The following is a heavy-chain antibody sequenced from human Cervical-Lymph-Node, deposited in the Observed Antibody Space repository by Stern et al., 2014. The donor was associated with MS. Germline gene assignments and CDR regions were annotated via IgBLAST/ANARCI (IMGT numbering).Heavy chain of an antibody. V-gene: IGHV3-74*03. CDR1: GFAFSRYW. J-gene: IGHJ6*02. Sequence: VQLVESGGGLVQPGGSLRLSCAASGFAFSRYWMHWVRQAPGKGLVWVSRINGDGTTTTYADSVKGRMTISKDHAKNMLYLQMDSLSAEDTAVYFCARASAPYGMDVWGPGTTVTVSS. CDR3: ARASAPYGMDV. CDR2: INGDGTTT. D-gene: IGHD2-2*01.